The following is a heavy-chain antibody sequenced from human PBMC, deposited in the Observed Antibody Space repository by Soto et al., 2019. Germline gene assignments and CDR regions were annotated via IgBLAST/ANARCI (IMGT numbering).Heavy chain of an antibody. V-gene: IGHV3-23*01. CDR2: ISGSGGST. Sequence: GGSLRRSCAASGFTFSSYAMSWVRQAPGKGLEWVSAISGSGGSTYYADSVKGRFTISRDNSKNTLYLQMNSLRAEDTAVYYCAKEPSLVVVPAAMPLVPWFDPWGQGTLVTVSS. CDR3: AKEPSLVVVPAAMPLVPWFDP. D-gene: IGHD2-2*01. CDR1: GFTFSSYA. J-gene: IGHJ5*02.